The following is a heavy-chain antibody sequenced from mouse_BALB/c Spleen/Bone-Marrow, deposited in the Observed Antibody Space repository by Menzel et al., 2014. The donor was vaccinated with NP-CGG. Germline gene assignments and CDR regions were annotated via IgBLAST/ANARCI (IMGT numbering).Heavy chain of an antibody. CDR3: ARGATALDY. Sequence: VQLQQSGSVLVRPGASVKLSCKASGYTFTSSWMHWAKQRPGQGLEWIGEIHPNSGNTNYNEKFKGKATLTVDTSSSTAYVDLSRLTSEDSAVYCCARGATALDYWGQGTTLTVSS. J-gene: IGHJ2*01. CDR1: GYTFTSSW. D-gene: IGHD1-2*01. V-gene: IGHV1S130*01. CDR2: IHPNSGNT.